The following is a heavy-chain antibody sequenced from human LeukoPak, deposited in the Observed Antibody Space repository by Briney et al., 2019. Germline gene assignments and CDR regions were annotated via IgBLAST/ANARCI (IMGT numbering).Heavy chain of an antibody. D-gene: IGHD3-22*01. J-gene: IGHJ4*02. CDR2: INPKSGGT. V-gene: IGHV1-2*02. CDR1: GYTFIGQY. CDR3: ARVDNYYEHSGYLHYFDY. Sequence: GASVKVSCKASGYTFIGQYINWVRQAPGQGLEGMGWINPKSGGTNYAQMFQGRVTMTRDTSINTAYMELSGLSSDDTAVYYCARVDNYYEHSGYLHYFDYWGQGTLVTVSS.